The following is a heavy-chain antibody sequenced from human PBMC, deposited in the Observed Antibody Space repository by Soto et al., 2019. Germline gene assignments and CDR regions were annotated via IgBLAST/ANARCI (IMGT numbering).Heavy chain of an antibody. CDR3: VIYIEGRGGHGS. CDR1: GGSVTGHH. CDR2: ILNSGSA. Sequence: QVQLQESGPGLVKPSETLSLTCAVSGGSVTGHHWSWIRQPPGMGLEWIGYILNSGSAKYNPSLQSRVAISIDTSKNQFSLRLTSVTASATAVYYCVIYIEGRGGHGSWGQGHLVTVSS. D-gene: IGHD2-15*01. V-gene: IGHV4-59*02. J-gene: IGHJ4*02.